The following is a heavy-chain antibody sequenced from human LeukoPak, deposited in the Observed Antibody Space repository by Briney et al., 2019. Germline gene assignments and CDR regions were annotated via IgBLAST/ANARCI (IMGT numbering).Heavy chain of an antibody. D-gene: IGHD5-24*01. V-gene: IGHV1-2*02. CDR1: GYTFTGYY. Sequence: ASVKVSCKASGYTFTGYYMHWVRQAPGQGLEWMGWINPNSGGTNYAQKFQGRVTMTRDTSISTAYMELSRLRSDDTAVYYCARDSGDGYNGDAFDIWGQGTMVTVSS. CDR3: ARDSGDGYNGDAFDI. CDR2: INPNSGGT. J-gene: IGHJ3*02.